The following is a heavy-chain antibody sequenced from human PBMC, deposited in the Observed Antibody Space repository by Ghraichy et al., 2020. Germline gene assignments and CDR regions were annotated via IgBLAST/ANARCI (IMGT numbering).Heavy chain of an antibody. CDR3: ARGGDTAMVYYYGMDV. J-gene: IGHJ6*02. D-gene: IGHD5-18*01. Sequence: SVKVSCKASGGTFSSYAISWVRQAPGQGLEWMGGIIPIFGTANYAQKFQGRVTITADESTSTAYMELSSLRSEDTAVYYCARGGDTAMVYYYGMDVWGQGTTVTVSS. CDR2: IIPIFGTA. V-gene: IGHV1-69*13. CDR1: GGTFSSYA.